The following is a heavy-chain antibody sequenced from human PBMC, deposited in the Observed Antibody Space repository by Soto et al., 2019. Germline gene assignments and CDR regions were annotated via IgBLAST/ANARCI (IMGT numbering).Heavy chain of an antibody. J-gene: IGHJ4*02. CDR2: ISYDGSNK. D-gene: IGHD2-15*01. Sequence: QVQLVESGGGVVQPGRSLRLSCAASGFTFSSYAMHWVRQAPGKGLEWVALISYDGSNKYYADSVKGRFTISRDNSKNTLYLQMNSLRAEDTAVYYCARGVGYCSGGRCYTNLLNYFDYWGQGTLVTVSS. CDR3: ARGVGYCSGGRCYTNLLNYFDY. CDR1: GFTFSSYA. V-gene: IGHV3-30-3*01.